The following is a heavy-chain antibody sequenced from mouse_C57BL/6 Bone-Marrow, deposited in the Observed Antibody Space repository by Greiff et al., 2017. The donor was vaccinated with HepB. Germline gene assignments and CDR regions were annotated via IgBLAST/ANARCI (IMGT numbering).Heavy chain of an antibody. CDR2: FYPRDGSI. Sequence: QVQLQQSGPELVKPGASVKLSCKASGYTFTSYDINWVKQRPGQGLEWIGWFYPRDGSIKYNEKFKVKATLTVDTSSSTAYMELHSLTSEDSAVYFCARPSMVTAAYYYAMDYWGQGTSVTVSS. J-gene: IGHJ4*01. CDR1: GYTFTSYD. V-gene: IGHV1-85*01. CDR3: ARPSMVTAAYYYAMDY. D-gene: IGHD2-3*01.